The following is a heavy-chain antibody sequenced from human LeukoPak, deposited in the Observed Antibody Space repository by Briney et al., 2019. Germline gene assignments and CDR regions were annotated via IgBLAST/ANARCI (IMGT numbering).Heavy chain of an antibody. J-gene: IGHJ6*04. CDR1: GGTFSSYA. V-gene: IGHV1-69*13. D-gene: IGHD6-19*01. Sequence: ASVKVSCKASGGTFSSYAISWVRQAPGQGLEWMGGIIPIFGTANYVQKFQGRVTITADESTSTAYMELSSLRSEDTAVYYCARAPSGIAVSYYYYGMDVWGKGTTVTVSS. CDR3: ARAPSGIAVSYYYYGMDV. CDR2: IIPIFGTA.